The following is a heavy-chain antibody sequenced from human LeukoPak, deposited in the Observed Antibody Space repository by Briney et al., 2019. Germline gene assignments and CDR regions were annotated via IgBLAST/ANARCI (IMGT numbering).Heavy chain of an antibody. CDR1: GFTFSSYS. D-gene: IGHD3-22*01. J-gene: IGHJ4*02. CDR3: ARDAPTYYYDSSGPSPEDY. Sequence: PGGSLRLPCAASGFTFSSYSMNWVRQAPGKGLEWVSSISSSSSYIYYADSVKGRFTISRDNAKNSLYLQMNSLRAEDTAVYYCARDAPTYYYDSSGPSPEDYWGQGTLVTVSS. CDR2: ISSSSSYI. V-gene: IGHV3-21*01.